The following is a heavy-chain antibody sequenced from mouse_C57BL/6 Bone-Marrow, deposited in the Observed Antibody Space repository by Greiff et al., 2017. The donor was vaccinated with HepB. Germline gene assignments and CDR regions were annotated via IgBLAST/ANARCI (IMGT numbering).Heavy chain of an antibody. J-gene: IGHJ4*01. CDR2: INYDGSST. Sequence: VQLKESEGGLVQPGSSMKLSCTASGFTFSDYYMAWVRQVPEKGLEWVANINYDGSSTYYLDSLKSRFIISRDNAKNILYLQMSSLKSEDTATDYGARGAYYSNPYAMDYWGQGTSVTVSS. CDR1: GFTFSDYY. CDR3: ARGAYYSNPYAMDY. D-gene: IGHD2-5*01. V-gene: IGHV5-16*01.